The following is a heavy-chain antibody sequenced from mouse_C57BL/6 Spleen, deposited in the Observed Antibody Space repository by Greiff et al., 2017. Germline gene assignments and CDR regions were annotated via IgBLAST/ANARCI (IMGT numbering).Heavy chain of an antibody. CDR1: GYAFSSSW. J-gene: IGHJ1*03. CDR2: IYPGDGDT. D-gene: IGHD1-1*01. CDR3: ARITTVVAPGGYFDV. Sequence: VKPGASVKISCKASGYAFSSSWMNWVKQRPGKGLEWIGRIYPGDGDTNYNGKFKGKATLTVDKSSSTAYMQLSSLTSEDAAVYFCARITTVVAPGGYFDVWGTGTTVTVSS. V-gene: IGHV1-82*01.